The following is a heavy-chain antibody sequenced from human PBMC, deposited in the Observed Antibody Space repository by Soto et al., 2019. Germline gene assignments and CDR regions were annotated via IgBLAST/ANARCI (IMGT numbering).Heavy chain of an antibody. V-gene: IGHV3-23*01. CDR1: GFTFSSYA. CDR2: ISGSGGST. Sequence: WGSLRLSCAASGFTFSSYAMSWVRQAPGKGLEWVSAISGSGGSTYYADSVKGRFTISRDNSKNTLYLQMNSLRAEDTAVYYCAKASAIAVAGTGYSGGHVIFDYWGQGTLVTVSS. D-gene: IGHD6-19*01. J-gene: IGHJ4*02. CDR3: AKASAIAVAGTGYSGGHVIFDY.